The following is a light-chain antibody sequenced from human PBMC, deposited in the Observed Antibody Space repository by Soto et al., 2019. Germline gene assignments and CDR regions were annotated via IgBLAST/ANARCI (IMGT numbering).Light chain of an antibody. J-gene: IGKJ2*01. CDR2: GAS. V-gene: IGKV3-15*01. CDR1: QSVSSN. Sequence: EIVMTQSPATLSVSPGERDTLSCRASQSVSSNLAWYQQKPGQAPRLLIYGASTRATGIPARFSGSGSGTEFTLTISSLQSEDFAVYYCQQYNNFYTFGQGTKLEIK. CDR3: QQYNNFYT.